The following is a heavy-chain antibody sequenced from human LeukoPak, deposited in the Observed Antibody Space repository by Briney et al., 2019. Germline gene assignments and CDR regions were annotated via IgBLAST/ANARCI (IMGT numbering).Heavy chain of an antibody. V-gene: IGHV3-21*01. D-gene: IGHD3-22*01. CDR2: ISGRSTYL. Sequence: GGSLRLSCAASGFTFSTFNMNWVRQAPGRGLEWVSSISGRSTYLYYTDSVKGRFTISRDNAKNSLYLQMNSLRAEDTAVYYCATTPDSSLHYWGQGTLVTVSS. CDR3: ATTPDSSLHY. J-gene: IGHJ4*02. CDR1: GFTFSTFN.